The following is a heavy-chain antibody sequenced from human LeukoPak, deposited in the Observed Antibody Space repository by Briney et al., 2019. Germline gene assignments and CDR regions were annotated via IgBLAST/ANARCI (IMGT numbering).Heavy chain of an antibody. CDR3: ARVAAAGTVQGHFFDY. V-gene: IGHV4-59*01. J-gene: IGHJ4*02. Sequence: SETLSLTCTVSGGSISSYYWSWIRQPPGKGLGWIGYIYYSGSTNYNPSLKSRVTISVDTSKNQFSLKLSSVTAADTAVYYCARVAAAGTVQGHFFDYWGQGTLVTVSS. D-gene: IGHD6-13*01. CDR1: GGSISSYY. CDR2: IYYSGST.